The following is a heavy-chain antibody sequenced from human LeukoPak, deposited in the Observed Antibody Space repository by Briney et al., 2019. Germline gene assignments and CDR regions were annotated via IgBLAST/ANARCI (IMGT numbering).Heavy chain of an antibody. CDR1: GFTFSSYA. V-gene: IGHV3-30*04. D-gene: IGHD3-10*01. Sequence: GRYLRLSCADSGFTFSSYAMHWVREAPGKELEWVAVISYDGSNKYYADSVKGRFTISRDNSKNTLYLQMNSLRAEDTAVYYCARDSGPYGSGSQAYYYYGMDVWGKGTTVTVSS. J-gene: IGHJ6*04. CDR3: ARDSGPYGSGSQAYYYYGMDV. CDR2: ISYDGSNK.